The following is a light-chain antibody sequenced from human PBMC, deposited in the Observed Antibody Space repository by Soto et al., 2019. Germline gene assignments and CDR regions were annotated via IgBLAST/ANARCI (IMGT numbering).Light chain of an antibody. CDR2: EVS. CDR3: SSYTNTSTHYV. J-gene: IGLJ1*01. V-gene: IGLV2-14*01. Sequence: QSVLTQPASVSGSPGQSITISCTGPSSDVGGYNFVSWYQQHTGRAPKIMIYEVSNRPSGVSNRFSGSESGNTASLTISGLQAEDEADYYCSSYTNTSTHYVFGPGTKVTVL. CDR1: SSDVGGYNF.